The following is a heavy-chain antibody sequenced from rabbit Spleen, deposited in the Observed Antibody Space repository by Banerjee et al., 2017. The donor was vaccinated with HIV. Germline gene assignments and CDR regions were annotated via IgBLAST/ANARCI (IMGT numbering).Heavy chain of an antibody. J-gene: IGHJ4*01. CDR3: ARDLVAVIGWNFNL. CDR1: GFSFSNKAV. Sequence: QSLEESGGGLVQPEGSLKLSCTASGFSFSNKAVMCWVRQAPGKGLEWIACINAVTGKAVYASWAKGRFTFSKTSSTTVTLQMTSLTAADTATYFCARDLVAVIGWNFNLWGPGLVTVS. CDR2: INAVTGKA. D-gene: IGHD1-1*01. V-gene: IGHV1S40*01.